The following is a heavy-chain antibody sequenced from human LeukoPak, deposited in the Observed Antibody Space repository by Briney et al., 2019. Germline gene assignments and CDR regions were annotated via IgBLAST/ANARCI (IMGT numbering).Heavy chain of an antibody. V-gene: IGHV3-74*01. J-gene: IGHJ4*02. CDR1: GFTFRNYY. CDR3: ARSSNGVYIQ. CDR2: ISGDESSI. Sequence: PGGSLRLSCVASGFTFRNYYMHWVRQVPGKGLVWVSRISGDESSIFYADSVKGRFTISRDNAKNSLYVQMNSLRADDSAVYYCARSSNGVYIQWGQGTLVTVSS. D-gene: IGHD2-8*01.